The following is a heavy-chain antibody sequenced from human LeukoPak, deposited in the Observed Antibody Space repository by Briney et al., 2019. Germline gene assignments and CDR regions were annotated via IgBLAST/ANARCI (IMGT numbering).Heavy chain of an antibody. CDR2: IRYDGSNK. D-gene: IGHD3-3*01. J-gene: IGHJ6*03. CDR1: GFTFSSYG. V-gene: IGHV3-30*02. Sequence: PGGSLRLSCAASGFTFSSYGMHWVRQAPGKGLEWVAFIRYDGSNKYYADSVKGRFTISRDNSKNTLYLQMNSLRAEDTAVYYCAKDAIFGVVMTDYYYYYMDVWGKGTTVTVSS. CDR3: AKDAIFGVVMTDYYYYYMDV.